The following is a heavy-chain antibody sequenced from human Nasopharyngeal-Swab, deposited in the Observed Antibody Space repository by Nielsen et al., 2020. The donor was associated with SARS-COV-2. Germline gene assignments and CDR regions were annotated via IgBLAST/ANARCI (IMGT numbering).Heavy chain of an antibody. V-gene: IGHV4-59*01. D-gene: IGHD6-19*01. CDR2: IYYSGST. CDR1: GGSISSYY. Sequence: LSLTCTVSGGSISSYYWSWIRQPPGKGLEWIGYIYYSGSTNYNPSLKSRVTISVDTSKNQFSLKLSSVTAADTAVYYCARVQQWLALFDYWGQGTLVTVSS. CDR3: ARVQQWLALFDY. J-gene: IGHJ4*02.